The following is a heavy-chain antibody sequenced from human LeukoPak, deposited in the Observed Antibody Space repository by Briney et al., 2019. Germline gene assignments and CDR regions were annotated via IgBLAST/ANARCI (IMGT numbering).Heavy chain of an antibody. V-gene: IGHV4-39*01. Sequence: SETLSLTCTVSGGSICRSSYYWGWIRQPPGKGLEWLGSIYYSGITYYSPSLKSRVMISVDTSKNQFSLKLSSVTAADTAVYYCARTATSYSYGYLGNWGQGTLVTVSS. J-gene: IGHJ4*02. CDR2: IYYSGIT. D-gene: IGHD5-18*01. CDR1: GGSICRSSYY. CDR3: ARTATSYSYGYLGN.